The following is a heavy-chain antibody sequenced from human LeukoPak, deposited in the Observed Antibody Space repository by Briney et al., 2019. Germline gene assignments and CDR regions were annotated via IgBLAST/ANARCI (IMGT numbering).Heavy chain of an antibody. Sequence: SSETLSLTCTVSGGSISSGSYYWSWIRQPAGKGLEWIGRIYTSESTNYNPSLKSRVTISVDTSKNQFSLKLSSVTAADTAVYYCARDSYYYDSSGLRPYYFDYWGQGTLVTVSS. CDR1: GGSISSGSYY. CDR3: ARDSYYYDSSGLRPYYFDY. CDR2: IYTSEST. J-gene: IGHJ4*02. V-gene: IGHV4-61*02. D-gene: IGHD3-22*01.